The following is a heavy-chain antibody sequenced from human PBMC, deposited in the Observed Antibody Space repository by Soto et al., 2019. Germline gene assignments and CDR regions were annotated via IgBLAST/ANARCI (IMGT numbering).Heavy chain of an antibody. V-gene: IGHV4-59*01. CDR1: GGSISSYY. CDR3: ARDTRYGVLDY. D-gene: IGHD4-17*01. CDR2: IYYSGDT. Sequence: SETLSLTCTVSGGSISSYYLSWIRQPPGKGLEWIGYIYYSGDTNYNPSLKSRVTISVDTSKNQFSLSLSSLTAADTAVYYCARDTRYGVLDYWGQGTLVTVYS. J-gene: IGHJ4*02.